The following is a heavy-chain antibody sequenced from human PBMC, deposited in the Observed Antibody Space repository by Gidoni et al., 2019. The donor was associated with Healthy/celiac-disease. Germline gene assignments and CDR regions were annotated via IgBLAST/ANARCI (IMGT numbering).Heavy chain of an antibody. V-gene: IGHV3-7*01. D-gene: IGHD4-17*01. Sequence: MSWVRQAPGKGLEWVANIKEDGRERFFVDSVKGRFTISRDNAKSSLYLQMNRLRAEDTAVYYCARGSDYGNYGPDYWGQGTLVTVSS. J-gene: IGHJ4*02. CDR3: ARGSDYGNYGPDY. CDR2: IKEDGRER.